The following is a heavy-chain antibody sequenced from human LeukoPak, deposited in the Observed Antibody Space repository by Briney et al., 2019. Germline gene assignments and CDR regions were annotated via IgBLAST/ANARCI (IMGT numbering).Heavy chain of an antibody. V-gene: IGHV2-70*11. Sequence: SGPTLVNPTQTLTLTCTFSGFSLSTSGVCVSWIRQPPGKALEWLARIDWDDDKHYSTSLKTRLTISKDTSKNQVVLTMTNMDPVDTATYYCARMGAGRHYYYGIDVWGQGTTVTVSS. CDR2: IDWDDDK. D-gene: IGHD1-26*01. CDR3: ARMGAGRHYYYGIDV. CDR1: GFSLSTSGVC. J-gene: IGHJ6*02.